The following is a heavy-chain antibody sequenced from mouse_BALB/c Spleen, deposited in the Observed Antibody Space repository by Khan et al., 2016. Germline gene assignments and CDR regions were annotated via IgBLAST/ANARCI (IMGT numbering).Heavy chain of an antibody. Sequence: VQLQQSGPGLVKPSQSLSLTCTVTGYSITSDYAWNWIRQFPGNKLEWMGYISYSGSTSYNPSLKSRISITQDTSKNQFFLQLNSVTTEDTARYYCARGMITTFDYWGQGTTLTVSS. CDR2: ISYSGST. D-gene: IGHD2-4*01. V-gene: IGHV3-2*02. CDR1: GYSITSDYA. J-gene: IGHJ2*01. CDR3: ARGMITTFDY.